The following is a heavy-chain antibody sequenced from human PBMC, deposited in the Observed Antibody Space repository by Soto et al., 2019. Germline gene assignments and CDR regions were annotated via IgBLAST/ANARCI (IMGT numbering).Heavy chain of an antibody. V-gene: IGHV1-2*04. D-gene: IGHD1-26*01. CDR2: INPNNGGT. CDR3: ARESGRNFDY. CDR1: GYTFTGYY. Sequence: QVQLVQSGAEVKKPGASVKVSCKASGYTFTGYYLHWVRQAPGQGLEWMGWINPNNGGTIYPQKFRGWVTMTRDTSISTAYMELSRLRSDDTAVYYCARESGRNFDYWGQGTLVTVSS. J-gene: IGHJ4*02.